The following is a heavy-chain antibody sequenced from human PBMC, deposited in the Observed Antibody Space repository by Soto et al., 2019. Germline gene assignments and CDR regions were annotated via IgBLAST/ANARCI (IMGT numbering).Heavy chain of an antibody. J-gene: IGHJ3*02. CDR2: IKSKTDGGTT. CDR3: TLPSTVTTAANDAFDI. D-gene: IGHD4-17*01. V-gene: IGHV3-15*01. Sequence: EVQLVESGGGLVKPGGSLRLSCAASGFTFSNAWMSWVRQAPGKGLEWVGRIKSKTDGGTTDYAAPVKGRFTISRDDSKNTLYLQMNSLKTEDTAVYYCTLPSTVTTAANDAFDIWGHGTMVTVSS. CDR1: GFTFSNAW.